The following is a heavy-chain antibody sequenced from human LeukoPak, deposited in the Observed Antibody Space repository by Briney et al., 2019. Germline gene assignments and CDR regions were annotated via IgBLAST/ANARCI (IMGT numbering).Heavy chain of an antibody. CDR1: AFIFSGHW. CDR2: IKEDGSER. J-gene: IGHJ6*02. Sequence: GGSLRLSCEGSAFIFSGHWMNWVRQTPGKGLEWVASIKEDGSERQYVDSVKGRFTISRDIARNSLYLQMNSLRDEDSAVYYCARDRRYYGDYYFYGLDVWGQGTTVTVSS. V-gene: IGHV3-7*01. CDR3: ARDRRYYGDYYFYGLDV. D-gene: IGHD4-17*01.